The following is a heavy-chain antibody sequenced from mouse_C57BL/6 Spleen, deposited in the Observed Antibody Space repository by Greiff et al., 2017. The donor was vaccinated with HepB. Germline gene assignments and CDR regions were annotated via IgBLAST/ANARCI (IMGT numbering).Heavy chain of an antibody. Sequence: QVHVKQSGAELVKPGASVKISCKASGYAFSSYWMNWVKQRPGKGLEWIGQIYPGDGDTNYNGKFKGKATLTADKSSSTAYMQLSSLTSEDSAVYFCARPIYDGYHGAMDYWGQGTSVTVSS. D-gene: IGHD2-3*01. V-gene: IGHV1-80*01. CDR3: ARPIYDGYHGAMDY. CDR2: IYPGDGDT. J-gene: IGHJ4*01. CDR1: GYAFSSYW.